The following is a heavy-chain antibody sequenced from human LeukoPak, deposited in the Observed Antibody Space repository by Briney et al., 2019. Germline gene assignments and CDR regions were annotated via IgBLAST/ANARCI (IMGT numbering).Heavy chain of an antibody. D-gene: IGHD3-9*01. CDR1: GYTFTSYG. CDR3: ARELTGMGGNWFDP. Sequence: ASVKVSCKASGYTFTSYGISWVRQAPGQGLEWMGWISAYNGNTNYAQKLQGRVPMTTDTSTSTAYMELRSLRSDDTAVYYCARELTGMGGNWFDPWGQGTLVTVSS. J-gene: IGHJ5*02. V-gene: IGHV1-18*01. CDR2: ISAYNGNT.